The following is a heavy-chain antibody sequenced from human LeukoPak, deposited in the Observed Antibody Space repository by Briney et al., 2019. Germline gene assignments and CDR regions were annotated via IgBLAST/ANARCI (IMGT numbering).Heavy chain of an antibody. CDR2: IWYDGSNK. CDR1: GFTFSSYG. D-gene: IGHD3-22*01. V-gene: IGHV3-33*01. CDR3: ARDYYDSRGYQSPFDY. J-gene: IGHJ4*02. Sequence: GGSLRLSCAASGFTFSSYGMHWVRQAPGKGLEWVAVIWYDGSNKYYADSVKGRFTVSRDNSKNTLYLQMNSLRAEDTAVYSCARDYYDSRGYQSPFDYWGQGTLVTVSS.